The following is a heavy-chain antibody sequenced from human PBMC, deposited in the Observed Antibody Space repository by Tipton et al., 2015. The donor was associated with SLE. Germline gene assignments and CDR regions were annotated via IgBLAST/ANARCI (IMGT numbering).Heavy chain of an antibody. CDR2: IYHSGST. CDR1: GGSISTGSYY. V-gene: IGHV4-39*07. CDR3: ARDSAAADWYFDL. Sequence: TLSLTCTVSGGSISTGSYYWNWIRQPPGKGLEWIGSIYHSGSTHYNPSLKSRVTISVDTSKNQFSLKLSSVTAADTAVYYCARDSAAADWYFDLWGRGTLVTVSS. D-gene: IGHD6-13*01. J-gene: IGHJ2*01.